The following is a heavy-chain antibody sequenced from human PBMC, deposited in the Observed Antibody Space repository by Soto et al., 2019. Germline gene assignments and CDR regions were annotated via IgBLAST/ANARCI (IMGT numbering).Heavy chain of an antibody. CDR3: AKDRDRGTSSWYGFDY. CDR1: GFTLSSYG. V-gene: IGHV3-30*18. Sequence: LRLSCAASGFTLSSYGMHWVRQAPGKGLEWVAFISYDGSNEYYGDSVKGRFSISRDNSKNTLFLQMNSLRADDTAVYYCAKDRDRGTSSWYGFDYCGQGTLVTVSS. CDR2: ISYDGSNE. D-gene: IGHD2-2*01. J-gene: IGHJ4*02.